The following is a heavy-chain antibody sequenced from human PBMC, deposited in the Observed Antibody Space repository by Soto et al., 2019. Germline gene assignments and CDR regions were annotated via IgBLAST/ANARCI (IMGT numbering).Heavy chain of an antibody. CDR2: ISRDGTNT. J-gene: IGHJ5*02. CDR1: GYTFTSCD. V-gene: IGHV3-43*01. D-gene: IGHD3-22*01. CDR3: VKETYYYDVSSYYPLGS. Sequence: ASVQVSCKSSGYTFTSCDINWVRQDPGKGLEWVSLISRDGTNTNYAESVKGRFTISRDNSKNSLYLQMNSLRTEDTALYYCVKETYYYDVSSYYPLGSWGQGTLVIVSS.